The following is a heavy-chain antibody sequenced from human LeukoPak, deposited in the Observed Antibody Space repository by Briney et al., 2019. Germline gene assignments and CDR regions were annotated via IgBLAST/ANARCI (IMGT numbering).Heavy chain of an antibody. Sequence: ASVKVSCKASGYTFTGYYMHWVRQAPGQGLEWMGWISAYNGNPNYAQKLQGRVTMTTDTSTSTAYMELRSLRSDDTAVYYCARGSYYDSSGYYYFDYWGQGTLVTVSS. V-gene: IGHV1-18*04. CDR2: ISAYNGNP. J-gene: IGHJ4*02. D-gene: IGHD3-22*01. CDR3: ARGSYYDSSGYYYFDY. CDR1: GYTFTGYY.